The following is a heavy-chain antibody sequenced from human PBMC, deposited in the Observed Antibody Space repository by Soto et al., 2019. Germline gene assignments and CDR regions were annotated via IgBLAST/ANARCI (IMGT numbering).Heavy chain of an antibody. V-gene: IGHV4-39*01. CDR3: ARPAFTGIAAPEGWFDP. Sequence: ETLSVTWPFSGGSISSSSYYLGLIRQPPGKGLEWIGSIYYSGSTYYNPSLKSRVTISVDTSKNQFSLKLSSVTAADTAVYYCARPAFTGIAAPEGWFDPWGQGTLVTVSS. D-gene: IGHD6-13*01. J-gene: IGHJ5*02. CDR2: IYYSGST. CDR1: GGSISSSSYY.